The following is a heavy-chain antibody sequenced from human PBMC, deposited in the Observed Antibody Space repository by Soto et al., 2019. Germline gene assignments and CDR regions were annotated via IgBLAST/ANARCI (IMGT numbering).Heavy chain of an antibody. CDR1: GFTFGTYG. J-gene: IGHJ4*02. D-gene: IGHD3-10*01. V-gene: IGHV3-33*01. CDR3: ARGFGAAVHAAHLDY. Sequence: QVQLVESGGGVVQSGTSLRLSCAASGFTFGTYGMHWVRQAPGKRLEWLAVIWHDGSKENYADSVRGRFTISRDKYKDTVYLQMNSLRGEDTAVYYCARGFGAAVHAAHLDYWDQGTPVTVSS. CDR2: IWHDGSKE.